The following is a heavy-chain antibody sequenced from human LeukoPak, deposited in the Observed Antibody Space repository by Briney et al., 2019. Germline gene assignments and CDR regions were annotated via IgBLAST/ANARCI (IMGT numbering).Heavy chain of an antibody. V-gene: IGHV1-46*01. D-gene: IGHD6-13*01. CDR2: INPSGGST. J-gene: IGHJ3*02. CDR1: GYTFTNYF. CDR3: AREAGRLIAAAVLGNAFDI. Sequence: ASVKVSCKASGYTFTNYFMHWVRQAPGQGLEWMGIINPSGGSTSYAQKFQGRVTMTRDTSTSTVYMELSSLRSEDTAVYYCAREAGRLIAAAVLGNAFDIWGQGTMVTVSS.